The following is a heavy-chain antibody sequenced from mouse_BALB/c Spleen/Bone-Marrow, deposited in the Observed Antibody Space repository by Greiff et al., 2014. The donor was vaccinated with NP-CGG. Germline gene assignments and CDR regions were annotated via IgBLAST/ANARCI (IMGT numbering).Heavy chain of an antibody. Sequence: QVQLQQPGPELVRPGASVKMSCKASGYTFTSYWMYWVKQRPGQGLEWIGMIDPSNSETRLNQKFKDKATLNEDISSNTVYMQLSSLTPEDSAVYYCTRGYGNYVGPLAYWGQGTLVTVSA. CDR3: TRGYGNYVGPLAY. CDR2: IDPSNSET. J-gene: IGHJ3*01. D-gene: IGHD2-1*01. V-gene: IGHV1S127*01. CDR1: GYTFTSYW.